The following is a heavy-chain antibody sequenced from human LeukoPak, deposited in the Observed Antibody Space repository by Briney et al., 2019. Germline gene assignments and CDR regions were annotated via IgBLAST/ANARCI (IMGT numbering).Heavy chain of an antibody. D-gene: IGHD3-22*01. CDR3: ASYDHANWFDP. CDR1: GGSFSGYY. J-gene: IGHJ5*02. CDR2: INHSGST. Sequence: SETLSLTCAVYGGSFSGYYWSWIRQPPGKGLEWIGEINHSGSTNYNPSLKSRVTISVDTSKNQFPLKLSSVTAADTAVYYCASYDHANWFDPWGQGTLVTVSS. V-gene: IGHV4-34*01.